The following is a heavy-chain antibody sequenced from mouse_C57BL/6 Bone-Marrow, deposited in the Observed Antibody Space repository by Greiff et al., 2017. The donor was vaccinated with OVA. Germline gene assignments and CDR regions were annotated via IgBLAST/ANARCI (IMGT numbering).Heavy chain of an antibody. J-gene: IGHJ4*01. CDR2: INYDGSST. D-gene: IGHD2-3*01. Sequence: DVKLVESEGGLVQPGSSMKLSCTASGFTFSDYYMAWVRQVPEKGLEWVANINYDGSSTYYLDSLKSRFIISRDNAKNIRYLQMRSLKSEYTALFARAKSDGGYYDYAMDYWGQGTSVTVSA. V-gene: IGHV5-16*02. CDR3: AKSDGGYYDYAMDY. CDR1: GFTFSDYY.